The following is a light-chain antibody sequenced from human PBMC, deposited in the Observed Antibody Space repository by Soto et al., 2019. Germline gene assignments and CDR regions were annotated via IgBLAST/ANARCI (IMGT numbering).Light chain of an antibody. CDR1: QGITYY. V-gene: IGKV1-27*01. J-gene: IGKJ4*01. CDR3: QNYNSAPLT. Sequence: DIQMTQSPSSLSASVGDRVTITCRASQGITYYLAWYQQKLGKVPKLLIYVASTLQSGVPSRFSGGGSGADFTLTISSLQPEDVATYYCQNYNSAPLTFGGGTKVEIK. CDR2: VAS.